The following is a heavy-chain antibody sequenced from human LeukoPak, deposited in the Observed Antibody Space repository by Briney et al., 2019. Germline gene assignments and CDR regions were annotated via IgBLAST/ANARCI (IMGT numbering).Heavy chain of an antibody. CDR2: IYYSGST. V-gene: IGHV4-39*07. D-gene: IGHD5-24*01. Sequence: WVRQGPGKGLVWIGTIYYSGSTYYNPSLKSRVTISVDSSKNQFSLRLSSVTAADTAVYYCARESLTWLQSRTSWFDPWGQGTLVTVSS. J-gene: IGHJ5*02. CDR3: ARESLTWLQSRTSWFDP.